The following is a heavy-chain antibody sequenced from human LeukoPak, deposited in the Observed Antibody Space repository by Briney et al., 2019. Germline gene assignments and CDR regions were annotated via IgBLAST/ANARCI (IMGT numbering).Heavy chain of an antibody. CDR1: GFTFSSYG. Sequence: GGSLRLSCAASGFTFSSYGMHWVRQAPGKGLEWVSGISWNSGSIGYADSVKGRFTISRDNAKNSLYLQMNSLRAEDTALYYCAKASGDPYYYYYGMDVWGQGTTVTVSS. J-gene: IGHJ6*02. V-gene: IGHV3-9*01. CDR3: AKASGDPYYYYYGMDV. D-gene: IGHD4-17*01. CDR2: ISWNSGSI.